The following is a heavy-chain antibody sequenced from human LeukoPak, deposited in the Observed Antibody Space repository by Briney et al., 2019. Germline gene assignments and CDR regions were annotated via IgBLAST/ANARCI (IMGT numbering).Heavy chain of an antibody. CDR3: AKCLGNDCYSFDY. D-gene: IGHD2-21*02. CDR2: IAYDGSDK. Sequence: PGGSLRLSCSASGFTFNKYGMHWVRQAPGKGLEGGAVIAYDGSDKYYADSGKGRFTISRDNSKNTLYLQLNSLRTDDTAVYYCAKCLGNDCYSFDYWGQGTLVTVSS. J-gene: IGHJ4*02. V-gene: IGHV3-30*18. CDR1: GFTFNKYG.